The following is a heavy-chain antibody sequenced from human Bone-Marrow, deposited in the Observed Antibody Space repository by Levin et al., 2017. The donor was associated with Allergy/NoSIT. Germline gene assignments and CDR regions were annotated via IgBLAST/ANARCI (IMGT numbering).Heavy chain of an antibody. J-gene: IGHJ4*02. Sequence: PGGSLRLSCAASGFTFSSYGMHWVRQAPGKGLEWVAVISYDGSNKYYADSVKGRFTISRDNSKNTLYLQMNSLRAEDTAVYYCAKVGADYGDYHPDYWGQGTLVTVSS. CDR1: GFTFSSYG. D-gene: IGHD4-17*01. CDR2: ISYDGSNK. V-gene: IGHV3-30*18. CDR3: AKVGADYGDYHPDY.